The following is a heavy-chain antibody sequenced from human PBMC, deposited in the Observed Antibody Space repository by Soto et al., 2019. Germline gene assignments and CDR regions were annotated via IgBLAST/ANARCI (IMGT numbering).Heavy chain of an antibody. D-gene: IGHD6-13*01. CDR3: ARGSTGYSSSWYRY. V-gene: IGHV4-59*08. Sequence: QVQLQESGPGLVKPSETLSLTCTVSGGSISSYYWSWIRQPPGKGLEWIGYIYNSGSTNYNPSLKSRVTISVDTSKNQFSLNLSSVTAADTAVYYCARGSTGYSSSWYRYWGQGTLVTVSS. J-gene: IGHJ4*02. CDR1: GGSISSYY. CDR2: IYNSGST.